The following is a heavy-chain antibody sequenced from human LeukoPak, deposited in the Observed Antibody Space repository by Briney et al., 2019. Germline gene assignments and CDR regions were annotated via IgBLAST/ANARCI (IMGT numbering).Heavy chain of an antibody. D-gene: IGHD6-13*01. J-gene: IGHJ1*01. V-gene: IGHV1-2*04. CDR3: AREGPWSSSSWYGYFQH. Sequence: GASVKVSCKASGYTFTGYYMHWVRQAPGQGLEWVGRIKPISGATNYAQKFQGWVTMTGDESTSTAYMELSRLRSEDTAVYYCAREGPWSSSSWYGYFQHWGQGTLVTVSS. CDR1: GYTFTGYY. CDR2: IKPISGAT.